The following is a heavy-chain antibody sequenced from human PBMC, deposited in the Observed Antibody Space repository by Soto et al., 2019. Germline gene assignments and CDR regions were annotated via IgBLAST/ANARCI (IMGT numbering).Heavy chain of an antibody. D-gene: IGHD2-15*01. J-gene: IGHJ6*02. CDR1: GGTFSSYT. CDR3: ATAFTYYYYGMDV. CDR2: IIPILGIA. Sequence: QVQLVQSGAEVKKPGSSVKVSCKASGGTFSSYTISWVRQAPGQGLEWMGRIIPILGIANYAQKFQGRVTITADKSTSTAYMELSSLRSEDTAVYYCATAFTYYYYGMDVWGQGTTGTVSS. V-gene: IGHV1-69*02.